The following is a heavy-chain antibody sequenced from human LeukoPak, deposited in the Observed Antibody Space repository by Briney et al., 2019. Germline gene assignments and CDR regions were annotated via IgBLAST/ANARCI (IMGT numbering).Heavy chain of an antibody. CDR3: ARLLAGCPGGSYRAHFDY. D-gene: IGHD2-15*01. J-gene: IGHJ4*02. CDR1: GDSISGNY. V-gene: IGHV4-59*01. CDR2: MYYDGST. Sequence: PSETLSLTCSVSGDSISGNYWSWMRQPPGKGLEWIGYMYYDGSTNYNPSLKSRVSMSVDTSKSQFPLNLNSVTAADTAVYYCARLLAGCPGGSYRAHFDYWGQGTLVTVSS.